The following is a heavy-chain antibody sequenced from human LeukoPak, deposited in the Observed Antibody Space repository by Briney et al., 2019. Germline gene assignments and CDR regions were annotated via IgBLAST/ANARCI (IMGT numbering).Heavy chain of an antibody. CDR3: ATLYSSSWYDY. Sequence: SETLSLTCTVSGGSISSYYWSWIRQPPGKGLEWIGYIYYSGSTYYNPSLKSRVTISVDTSKNQFSLKLSSVTAADTAVYYCATLYSSSWYDYWGQGTLVTVSS. V-gene: IGHV4-59*04. D-gene: IGHD6-13*01. CDR2: IYYSGST. CDR1: GGSISSYY. J-gene: IGHJ4*02.